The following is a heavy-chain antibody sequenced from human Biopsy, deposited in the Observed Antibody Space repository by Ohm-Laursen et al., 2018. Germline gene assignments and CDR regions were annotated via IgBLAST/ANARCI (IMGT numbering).Heavy chain of an antibody. Sequence: GSSVKVSCKASGGTFSSYSISWVRQAPGHGLEWVGRIVPILGHLNYAQRFQGRVSITADKSTTYVYMELSRLTSGDTAVYYCAADADGYYTEFDYWGPGTLVTVSS. CDR1: GGTFSSYS. CDR3: AADADGYYTEFDY. D-gene: IGHD3-3*01. J-gene: IGHJ4*02. CDR2: IVPILGHL. V-gene: IGHV1-69*04.